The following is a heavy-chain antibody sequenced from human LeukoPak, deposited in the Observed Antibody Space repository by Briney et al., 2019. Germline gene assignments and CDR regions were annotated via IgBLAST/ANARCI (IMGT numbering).Heavy chain of an antibody. CDR1: GYTFTSYG. CDR2: ISAYNGDT. CDR3: ARDIVSGPPFDY. Sequence: ASVKVSRKASGYTFTSYGFSWVRQAPGQGLEWMGWISAYNGDTNYAQKVRGRVTMTTDTSTSTAYMELRSLRSDDTAIYYCARDIVSGPPFDYWGQGTLVTVSS. J-gene: IGHJ4*02. D-gene: IGHD2-15*01. V-gene: IGHV1-18*01.